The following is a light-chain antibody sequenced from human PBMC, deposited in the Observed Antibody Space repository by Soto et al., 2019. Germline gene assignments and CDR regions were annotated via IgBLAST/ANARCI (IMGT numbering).Light chain of an antibody. CDR3: SSYTSSSTLHGV. J-gene: IGLJ3*02. Sequence: QSALTQPASVSGSPGQSITISCTGTSSDVGAYNYVSWYQHHPGKAPKLMIYEVSNRPSGVSNRFSGSKSGNTASLTISGLQAEDEADYYCSSYTSSSTLHGVFGGGTKLTVL. V-gene: IGLV2-14*01. CDR1: SSDVGAYNY. CDR2: EVS.